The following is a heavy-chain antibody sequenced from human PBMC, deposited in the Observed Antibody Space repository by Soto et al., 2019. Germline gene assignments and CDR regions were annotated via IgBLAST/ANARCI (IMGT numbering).Heavy chain of an antibody. D-gene: IGHD3-3*01. CDR2: IKQDGSEK. CDR1: GFTFSSYC. J-gene: IGHJ4*02. CDR3: ARDGPLLRTIFGVVIPYFDY. Sequence: GGSLRLSCAASGFTFSSYCMSWVRQDPGKGLEWVANIKQDGSEKYYVDSVKGRFTISRDNAKNSLYLQMNSLRAEDTAVYYCARDGPLLRTIFGVVIPYFDYWGQGTLVTVSS. V-gene: IGHV3-7*01.